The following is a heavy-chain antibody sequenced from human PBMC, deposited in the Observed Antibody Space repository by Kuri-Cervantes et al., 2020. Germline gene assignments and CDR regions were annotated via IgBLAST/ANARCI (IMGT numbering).Heavy chain of an antibody. D-gene: IGHD6-13*01. CDR3: ARPMDRRSSSWYVGLDY. J-gene: IGHJ4*02. Sequence: GGSLRLSCAASGFTFSSYAMHWVRQAPGKGLEWVAVISYDGSNKYYADSVKGRFTVSRDNSKNTLYLQMNSLRAEDTAVYYCARPMDRRSSSWYVGLDYWGREPWSPSPQ. V-gene: IGHV3-30-3*01. CDR2: ISYDGSNK. CDR1: GFTFSSYA.